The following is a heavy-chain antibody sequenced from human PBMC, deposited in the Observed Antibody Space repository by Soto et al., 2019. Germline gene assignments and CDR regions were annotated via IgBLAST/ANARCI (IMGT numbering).Heavy chain of an antibody. V-gene: IGHV1-3*04. CDR3: ARAPRYSSDVVQVPAVMFDDCFVP. D-gene: IGHD2-21*01. J-gene: IGHJ5*02. CDR2: IHTGDADT. Sequence: QVQLVQSGAEVKKPGASVKLSCKTSGYTFNTYAVQWVRQAPGQTFQCPGWIHTGDADTTYPPKFRDSLTITRHPSTTTAYIELSNLRSEDTALYYCARAPRYSSDVVQVPAVMFDDCFVPWGQGTLVTVSS. CDR1: GYTFNTYA.